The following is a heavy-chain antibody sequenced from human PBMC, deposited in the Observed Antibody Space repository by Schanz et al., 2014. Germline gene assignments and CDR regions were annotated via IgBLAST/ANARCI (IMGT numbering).Heavy chain of an antibody. V-gene: IGHV3-23*01. CDR1: GFAFSSYG. J-gene: IGHJ4*02. CDR2: IGVDGTTT. CDR3: AKKVPAYNPFDS. D-gene: IGHD1-1*01. Sequence: EVQLLESGGGLVQPGGSLRLSCLASGFAFSSYGMNWLRQAPGKGLEWVSVIGVDGTTTYYADSVKGRFTISRDNSKNTLYLQMDSLRAEDTAVYFCAKKVPAYNPFDSWGQGTLXTVAS.